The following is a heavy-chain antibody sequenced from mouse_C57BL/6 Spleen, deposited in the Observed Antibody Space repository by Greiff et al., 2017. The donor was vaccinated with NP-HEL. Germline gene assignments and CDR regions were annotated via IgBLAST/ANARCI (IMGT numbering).Heavy chain of an antibody. Sequence: EVQRVESGGDLVKPGGSLKLSCAASGFTFSSYGMSWVRQTPDKRLEWVATISSGGSYTYYPDSVKGRFTISRDNAKNTLYLQMSSLKSEDTAMYYCARSYGEGYYFDYWGQGTTLTVSS. D-gene: IGHD1-1*01. CDR1: GFTFSSYG. CDR2: ISSGGSYT. J-gene: IGHJ2*01. V-gene: IGHV5-6*01. CDR3: ARSYGEGYYFDY.